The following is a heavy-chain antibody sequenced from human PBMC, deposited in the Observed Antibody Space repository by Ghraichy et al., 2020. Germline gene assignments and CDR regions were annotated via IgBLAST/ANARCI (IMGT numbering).Heavy chain of an antibody. CDR3: ARDGGSGNYGAFDI. Sequence: GGSLRLSCAASGFTFRNYWMHWVRQAPGKGLVWVSRIKSEGSSTIYADSVKGRFTTSRDNAKNTLYLEMNSLRDEDTAVYYCARDGGSGNYGAFDIWGQGTMAIVSS. D-gene: IGHD3-10*01. CDR1: GFTFRNYW. V-gene: IGHV3-74*01. J-gene: IGHJ3*02. CDR2: IKSEGSST.